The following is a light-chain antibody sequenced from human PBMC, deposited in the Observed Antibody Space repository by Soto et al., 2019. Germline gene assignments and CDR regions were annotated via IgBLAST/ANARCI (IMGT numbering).Light chain of an antibody. CDR2: DTS. V-gene: IGKV3-11*01. Sequence: EILLTQSPATLSLSPGERATLSCRASQSVSSNLAWYQQKPCQAPRLLIYDTSNRSTGVPARFSGSGSGTDFTLTISSLEPEDFAVYYCQQRYNWPPITFGQGTRLEIK. CDR3: QQRYNWPPIT. CDR1: QSVSSN. J-gene: IGKJ5*01.